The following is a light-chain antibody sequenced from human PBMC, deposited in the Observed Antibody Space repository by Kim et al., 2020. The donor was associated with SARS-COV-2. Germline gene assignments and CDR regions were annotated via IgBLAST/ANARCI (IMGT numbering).Light chain of an antibody. CDR3: AAWDDSLNGPV. J-gene: IGLJ3*02. V-gene: IGLV1-44*01. CDR1: DSSIGSGT. CDR2: TNN. Sequence: GQVVTISCSGSDSSIGSGTVNWYQQFPGTAPNLLLQTNNRGPSGFPDRFSASKSGTSASLAITDLQSDDEADYYCAAWDDSLNGPVFGGGTQLTVL.